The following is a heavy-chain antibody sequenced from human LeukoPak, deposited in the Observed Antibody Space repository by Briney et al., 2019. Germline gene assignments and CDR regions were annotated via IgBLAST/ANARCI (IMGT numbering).Heavy chain of an antibody. Sequence: SETLSLTCTVSGGSISSYYWSWIRQPPGKGLEWIGYIYYSGSTNYNPSLKSRVTISVDTSKNQFSLKLSSVTAADTAVYYCARAPLGYSGYGGFDYWGQGTLVTVSS. D-gene: IGHD5-12*01. V-gene: IGHV4-59*01. CDR1: GGSISSYY. CDR3: ARAPLGYSGYGGFDY. J-gene: IGHJ4*02. CDR2: IYYSGST.